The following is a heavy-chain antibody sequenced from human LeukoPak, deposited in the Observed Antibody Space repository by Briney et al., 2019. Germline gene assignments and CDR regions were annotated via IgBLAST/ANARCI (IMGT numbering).Heavy chain of an antibody. CDR2: IYYSGST. V-gene: IGHV4-39*01. D-gene: IGHD3-22*01. Sequence: PSETLSLTCTVSGGSISSYYWGWIRQPPGKGLEWIGSIYYSGSTYYNPSLKSRVTISVDTSKNQFSLKLSSVTAADTAVYYCARRDAYDSSGYYYGDDAFDIWGQGTMVTVSS. CDR3: ARRDAYDSSGYYYGDDAFDI. J-gene: IGHJ3*02. CDR1: GGSISSYY.